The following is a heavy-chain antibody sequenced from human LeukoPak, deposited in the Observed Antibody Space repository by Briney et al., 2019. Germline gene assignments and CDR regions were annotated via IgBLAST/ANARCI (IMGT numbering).Heavy chain of an antibody. J-gene: IGHJ4*02. CDR3: GRGKYQLLWECDY. CDR2: ISSSSTTI. V-gene: IGHV3-48*01. CDR1: GFTFSTYS. Sequence: GGSLRLSCAASGFTFSTYSMNWVRQAPGKGLEWVSYISSSSTTIYYADSVKGRFTISRDNAKNSLYLQMNSLRAEDTAVYYWGRGKYQLLWECDYGGREPLVPFSS. D-gene: IGHD2-2*01.